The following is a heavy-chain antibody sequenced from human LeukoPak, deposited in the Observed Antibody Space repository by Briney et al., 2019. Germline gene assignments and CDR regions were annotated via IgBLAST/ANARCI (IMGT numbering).Heavy chain of an antibody. J-gene: IGHJ3*02. CDR2: IYYTGST. CDR3: ARDRLPYDAFDI. D-gene: IGHD2-15*01. V-gene: IGHV4-59*01. Sequence: SETLSLTCTVSAGSISIYYWSWIRRPPGKGLEWIGSIYYTGSTNYNPSLESRVTMSVDTSKNQFSLKLSSLTAADTAVYYCARDRLPYDAFDIWGQGTMVTVSS. CDR1: AGSISIYY.